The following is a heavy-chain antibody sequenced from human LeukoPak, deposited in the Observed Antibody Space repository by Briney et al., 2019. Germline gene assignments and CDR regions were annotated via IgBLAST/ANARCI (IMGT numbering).Heavy chain of an antibody. CDR1: GGSISSYY. J-gene: IGHJ6*02. CDR3: ARRSDTAMVDRGYYYYYGMDV. V-gene: IGHV4-59*08. D-gene: IGHD5-18*01. Sequence: SETLSLTCTVSGGSISSYYWSWIRQPPGKGLEGIGYIYYSGSTNYNPSLKSRVTISVDTSKNQFSLKMSSVTAADTAVYYCARRSDTAMVDRGYYYYYGMDVWGQGTTVTVSS. CDR2: IYYSGST.